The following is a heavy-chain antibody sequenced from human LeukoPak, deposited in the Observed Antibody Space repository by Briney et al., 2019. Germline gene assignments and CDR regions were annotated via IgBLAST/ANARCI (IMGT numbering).Heavy chain of an antibody. CDR2: ISGSRGTT. CDR1: GSTFSSYA. D-gene: IGHD6-19*01. Sequence: GGSLRLSCAASGSTFSSYAMSWVRQAPGKGLEWVSGISGSRGTTYYADSVKGRLTISRDNSKNTLYLQMNSLRADDTAVYYCAKERTGGWPFDYWSQGTLVTVSS. J-gene: IGHJ4*02. V-gene: IGHV3-23*01. CDR3: AKERTGGWPFDY.